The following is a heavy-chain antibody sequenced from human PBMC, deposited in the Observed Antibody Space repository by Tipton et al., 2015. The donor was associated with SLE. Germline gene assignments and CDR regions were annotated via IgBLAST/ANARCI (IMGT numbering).Heavy chain of an antibody. V-gene: IGHV3-30*18. D-gene: IGHD4/OR15-4a*01. J-gene: IGHJ3*02. CDR1: GFTFSSYG. CDR2: IWYDGSNK. Sequence: RSLRLSCAASGFTFSSYGMHWVRQAPGKGLEWVAVIWYDGSNKYYADSVKGRFTISRDNSKNTLYLQMNSLRAEDTAVYYCAKDRTMVVDAFDIWGQGTMVTVSS. CDR3: AKDRTMVVDAFDI.